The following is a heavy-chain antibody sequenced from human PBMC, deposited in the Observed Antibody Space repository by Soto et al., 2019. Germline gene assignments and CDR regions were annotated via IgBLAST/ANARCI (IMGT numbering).Heavy chain of an antibody. CDR3: AKDRGRGVGATDFDY. J-gene: IGHJ4*02. D-gene: IGHD1-26*01. CDR1: GFTFSTYA. CDR2: ISGSGGST. Sequence: DVQLLESGGGLVQPGGPLRLSCAASGFTFSTYAMSWVRQAPGKGLEWVSAISGSGGSTYYADSVKGRFTISRDNSKNTLYLQMTSLRAEDTAIYDCAKDRGRGVGATDFDYWGQGTLVTVSS. V-gene: IGHV3-23*01.